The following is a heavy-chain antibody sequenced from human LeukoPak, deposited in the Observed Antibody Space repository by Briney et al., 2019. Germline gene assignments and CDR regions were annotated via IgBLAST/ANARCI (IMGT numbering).Heavy chain of an antibody. Sequence: GGSLRLSCAASGFTVSGTYMSWVRQAPGKGLEWVSIIYTGGSTYYADSVKGRFTIYRDNSKNTLYLQMNSLRPEDTAVYYCAKRGPVVYDSWGQGTLVTVSS. CDR3: AKRGPVVYDS. CDR1: GFTVSGTY. V-gene: IGHV3-66*02. J-gene: IGHJ4*02. CDR2: IYTGGST.